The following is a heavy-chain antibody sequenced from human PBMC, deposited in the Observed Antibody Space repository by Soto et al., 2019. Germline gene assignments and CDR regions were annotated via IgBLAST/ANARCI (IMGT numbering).Heavy chain of an antibody. CDR3: ARKAMVRGDPPVFDY. CDR2: IYYSGST. V-gene: IGHV4-39*01. Sequence: SETLSLTCTVSGGSISSSSYYWGWIRQPPGKGLEWIGSIYYSGSTYYNPSLKSRVTISVDTSKNQFSLKLSSVTAADTAVYYCARKAMVRGDPPVFDYWGQGTLVTVSS. J-gene: IGHJ4*02. CDR1: GGSISSSSYY. D-gene: IGHD3-10*01.